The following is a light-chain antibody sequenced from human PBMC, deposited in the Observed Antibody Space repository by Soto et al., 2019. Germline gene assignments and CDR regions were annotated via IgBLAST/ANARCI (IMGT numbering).Light chain of an antibody. J-gene: IGKJ4*01. CDR1: QGVGST. CDR3: QQYNNWPRAT. V-gene: IGKV3-15*01. Sequence: EIVMTQSPATLSVSPGERVTLSCRASQGVGSTLAWYRQQPGQAPRLLIYDAYIRATGVPARFSGSGSGTEFNLTISSLQSEDFGVYYCQQYNNWPRATFGGGTKVDI. CDR2: DAY.